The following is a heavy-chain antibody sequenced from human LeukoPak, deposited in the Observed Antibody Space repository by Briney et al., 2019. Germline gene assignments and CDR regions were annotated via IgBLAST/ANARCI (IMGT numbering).Heavy chain of an antibody. J-gene: IGHJ4*02. CDR3: ARRTVTRGVDY. D-gene: IGHD4-17*01. CDR1: GGSISSYY. Sequence: SETLSLTCTVSGGSISSYYWSWIRRPPGKGLEWIGYIYYSGSTNYNPSLKSRVTISVDTSKNQFSLKLSSVTAADTAVYYCARRTVTRGVDYWGQGTLVTVSS. CDR2: IYYSGST. V-gene: IGHV4-59*08.